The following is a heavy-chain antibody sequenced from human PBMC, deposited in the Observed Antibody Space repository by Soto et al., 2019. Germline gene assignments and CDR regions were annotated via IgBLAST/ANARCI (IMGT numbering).Heavy chain of an antibody. J-gene: IGHJ6*03. Sequence: QVHLQQSGPGLVKPSQTLSLTCDISGDSVSSNSAAWNWIRQTPSRGLEWLGRTYYRSKWYINYAVSVKSRITVNPDTSKNQFSLQLNSVTPEDTAVYYCARGSWDDVTGHYYMDVWGKGTTVTVSS. CDR2: TYYRSKWYI. D-gene: IGHD1-1*01. CDR1: GDSVSSNSAA. V-gene: IGHV6-1*01. CDR3: ARGSWDDVTGHYYMDV.